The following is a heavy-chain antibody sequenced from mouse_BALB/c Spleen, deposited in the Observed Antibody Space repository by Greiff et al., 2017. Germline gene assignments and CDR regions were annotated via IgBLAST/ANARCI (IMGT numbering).Heavy chain of an antibody. CDR3: ARTDYDYGFAY. V-gene: IGHV5-12-2*01. CDR2: ISNGGGST. CDR1: GFTFSSYT. D-gene: IGHD2-4*01. Sequence: EVKLMESGGGLVQPGGSLKLSCAASGFTFSSYTMSWVRQTPEKRLEWVAYISNGGGSTYYPDTVKGRFTISRDNAKNTLYLQMSSLKSEDTAMYYCARTDYDYGFAYWGQGTLVTVSA. J-gene: IGHJ3*01.